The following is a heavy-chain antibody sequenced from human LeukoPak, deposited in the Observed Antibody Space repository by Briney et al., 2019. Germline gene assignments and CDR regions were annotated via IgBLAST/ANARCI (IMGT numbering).Heavy chain of an antibody. V-gene: IGHV3-23*01. CDR3: AKGGGYYYYMEV. CDR1: GFTFSSYA. Sequence: GGSLRLSCAASGFTFSSYAMSWVRQAPGKGLERVSAISGSGGSTYYADSVKGRFTISRDNSKNTLYLQMNSLRAEDTAVYYCAKGGGYYYYMEVWGKGTTVTVSS. CDR2: ISGSGGST. J-gene: IGHJ6*03.